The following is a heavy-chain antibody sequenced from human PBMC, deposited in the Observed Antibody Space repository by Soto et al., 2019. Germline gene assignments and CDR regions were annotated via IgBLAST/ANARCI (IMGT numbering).Heavy chain of an antibody. CDR2: ISGSGGST. Sequence: EVQLLESGGGLVQPGGSLRLSCAASGFTFSSYAMSWVRQAPGKGLEWVSAISGSGGSTYYADSVKGRFTISRDNSKNTLYLQMNSLRAEDTALYYCARGGSLGYCSGGSCYSAPYFDYWGQGTLVTVSS. J-gene: IGHJ4*02. V-gene: IGHV3-23*01. D-gene: IGHD2-15*01. CDR1: GFTFSSYA. CDR3: ARGGSLGYCSGGSCYSAPYFDY.